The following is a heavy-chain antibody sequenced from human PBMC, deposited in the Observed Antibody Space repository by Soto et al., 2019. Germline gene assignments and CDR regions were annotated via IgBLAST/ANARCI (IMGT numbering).Heavy chain of an antibody. CDR1: GFRFSDHS. V-gene: IGHV3-21*02. J-gene: IGHJ4*02. D-gene: IGHD4-17*01. CDR3: TRGSYGAYDY. Sequence: EVQLVESGGGLVKPGESLRLSCAASGFRFSDHSMNWVRQVPGKGLEWVSSISSNSGYTLYTDSVKGRFTISRDNAKSSLYLQMSSLRDEDTAVYYCTRGSYGAYDYWGQGTLVTVSS. CDR2: ISSNSGYT.